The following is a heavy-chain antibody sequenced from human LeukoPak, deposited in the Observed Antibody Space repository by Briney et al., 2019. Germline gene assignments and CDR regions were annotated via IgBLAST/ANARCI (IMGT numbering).Heavy chain of an antibody. Sequence: AGSLRLSCAGSGFTFSNYEMNWVRQAPGKGLEWVSYISTTGSIIYYTDSVKGRFTISRDNAKNSLYLQMNSLRAEDTAVYYCAREPALWFGELLSYFDYWGQGTLVSVSS. CDR2: ISTTGSII. D-gene: IGHD3-10*01. V-gene: IGHV3-48*03. CDR1: GFTFSNYE. J-gene: IGHJ4*02. CDR3: AREPALWFGELLSYFDY.